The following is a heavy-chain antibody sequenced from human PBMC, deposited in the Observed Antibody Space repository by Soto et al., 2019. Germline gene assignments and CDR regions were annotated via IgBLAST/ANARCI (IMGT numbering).Heavy chain of an antibody. CDR1: GYSFTSYW. J-gene: IGHJ6*02. D-gene: IGHD3-3*01. Sequence: GESLKISCKGSGYSFTSYWIGWVRQMPGKGLEWMGIIYPGDSDTRYSPSFQGQVTISADKSISTAYLQWGSLKASDTAMYYCARGDGLRSTSLYGMDVWGQGTTVTVSS. V-gene: IGHV5-51*01. CDR2: IYPGDSDT. CDR3: ARGDGLRSTSLYGMDV.